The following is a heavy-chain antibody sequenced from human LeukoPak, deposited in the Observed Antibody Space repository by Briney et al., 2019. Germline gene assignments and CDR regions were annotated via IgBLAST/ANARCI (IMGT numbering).Heavy chain of an antibody. CDR2: ISWNSGSI. CDR3: AKDLYGVTTSNFDY. V-gene: IGHV3-9*01. J-gene: IGHJ4*02. D-gene: IGHD4-17*01. Sequence: GGSLRLSCAASGFTFDDYAMYCVPQAPGKGLEWVSGISWNSGSIGYADSVKGRFTISRDNAKNSLYLQINSLRAEDTALYYCAKDLYGVTTSNFDYWGQGTLVTVSS. CDR1: GFTFDDYA.